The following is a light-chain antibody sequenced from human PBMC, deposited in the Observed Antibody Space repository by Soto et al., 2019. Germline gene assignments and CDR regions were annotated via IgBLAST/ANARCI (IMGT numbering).Light chain of an antibody. CDR2: KAS. J-gene: IGKJ4*01. Sequence: DIQITQSPSTLSASVGDRVTITCRASQSISSWLAWYQQKPGKAPKLLIYKASSLESGVPSRFSGSGSGTEFTLTISRLQPDDFATYYCQQYNSYSPLTFGGGTKVDIK. CDR3: QQYNSYSPLT. V-gene: IGKV1-5*03. CDR1: QSISSW.